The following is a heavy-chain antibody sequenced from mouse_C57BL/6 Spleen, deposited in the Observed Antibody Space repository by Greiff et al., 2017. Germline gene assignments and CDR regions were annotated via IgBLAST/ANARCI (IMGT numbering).Heavy chain of an antibody. D-gene: IGHD2-5*01. V-gene: IGHV1-61*01. CDR2: IYPSDSET. CDR1: GYTFTSYW. CDR3: ARNYYYSNYGFVY. Sequence: QVQLQQSGAELVRPGSSVKLSCKASGYTFTSYWMDWVKQRPGQGLEWIGNIYPSDSETHYNQKFKDKATLTVDKSSSTAYMQLSSLTSEDSAVYYCARNYYYSNYGFVYWGQGTLVTVSA. J-gene: IGHJ3*01.